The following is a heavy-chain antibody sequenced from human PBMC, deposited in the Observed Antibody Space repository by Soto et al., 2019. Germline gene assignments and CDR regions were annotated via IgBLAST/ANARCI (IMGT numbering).Heavy chain of an antibody. V-gene: IGHV1-24*01. Sequence: QVHLVQSGAEVKKPGASVKVSCKVAGYTLSEFPIHWVRQSPGRGLEWMGGFDREVGETLYAQNFQDRVTMTEDISTDTAYMELRSLRSEDTAMYYCTFHGGGGLDVWGQGTTVTVSS. CDR2: FDREVGET. CDR3: TFHGGGGLDV. D-gene: IGHD3-16*01. CDR1: GYTLSEFP. J-gene: IGHJ6*02.